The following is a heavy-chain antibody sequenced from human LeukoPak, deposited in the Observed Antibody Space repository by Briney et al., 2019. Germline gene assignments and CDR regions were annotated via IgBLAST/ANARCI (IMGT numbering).Heavy chain of an antibody. V-gene: IGHV3-21*01. D-gene: IGHD5-12*01. J-gene: IGHJ4*02. CDR1: GFTFSSYS. Sequence: PGGSLRLSCAASGFTFSSYSMNWVRQAPGKGLEWVSSISSSSSYIYYADSVKGRFTISRDNAKNSLYLQMNSLRAEDTAVYYCARDEGGYDPAGADWGQGTLVTVSS. CDR2: ISSSSSYI. CDR3: ARDEGGYDPAGAD.